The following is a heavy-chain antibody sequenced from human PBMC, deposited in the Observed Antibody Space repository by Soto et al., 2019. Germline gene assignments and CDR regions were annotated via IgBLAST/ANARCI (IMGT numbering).Heavy chain of an antibody. V-gene: IGHV5-51*01. CDR2: IFPADSDA. Sequence: PGESLKISCKTSGYRFTDYWIAWVRQMPGKGLEWMGLIFPADSDARYSPSFQGQVTISADKSISTAYLQWSSLRASDTAIYYCAVDYCGRTGCYAGYWGQGTLVTVSS. J-gene: IGHJ4*02. CDR3: AVDYCGRTGCYAGY. CDR1: GYRFTDYW. D-gene: IGHD2-2*01.